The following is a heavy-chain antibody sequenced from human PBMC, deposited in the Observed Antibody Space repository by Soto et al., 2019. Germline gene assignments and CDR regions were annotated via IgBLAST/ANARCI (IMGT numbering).Heavy chain of an antibody. Sequence: ASVKVSCKASGYTFTSYGISWVRQAPGQGLEWMGWISAYNGNTNYAQKLQGRVTMTTDTSTSTAYMELRSLRSDDTAVYYCARGRQRPSAAYKGHGYYGMDVWGQGTTVTVSS. CDR2: ISAYNGNT. J-gene: IGHJ6*02. V-gene: IGHV1-18*04. CDR1: GYTFTSYG. D-gene: IGHD2-2*01. CDR3: ARGRQRPSAAYKGHGYYGMDV.